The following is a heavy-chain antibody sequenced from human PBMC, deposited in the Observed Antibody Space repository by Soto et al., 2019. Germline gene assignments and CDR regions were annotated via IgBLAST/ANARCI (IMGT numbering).Heavy chain of an antibody. CDR1: GVSIISHY. D-gene: IGHD5-12*01. CDR3: ASGENGYNKFYFDF. CDR2: IYAVGST. J-gene: IGHJ4*02. Sequence: EVQLVESGGGLIQPGGSLRLSCAASGVSIISHYMSWVRQAPGKGLEWISLIYAVGSTFYADAVKGRFTISRDNSKNTLYRQMASLTAEDTAVYYCASGENGYNKFYFDFWGQGTLVTVSS. V-gene: IGHV3-53*01.